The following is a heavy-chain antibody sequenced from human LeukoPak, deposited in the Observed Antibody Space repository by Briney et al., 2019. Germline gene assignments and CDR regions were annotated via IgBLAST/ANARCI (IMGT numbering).Heavy chain of an antibody. CDR1: GYTFTSYY. CDR3: ARQGGPMTVVVKVASDI. CDR2: INPKSGGT. V-gene: IGHV1-2*02. Sequence: ASVKVSCKASGYTFTSYYMHWVRQAPGQGLEWMGWINPKSGGTNHAQRFQGRVTMTRDTSISTAYMELSSLGSDDTAVYYCARQGGPMTVVVKVASDIWGQGTMVTVSS. J-gene: IGHJ3*02. D-gene: IGHD3-22*01.